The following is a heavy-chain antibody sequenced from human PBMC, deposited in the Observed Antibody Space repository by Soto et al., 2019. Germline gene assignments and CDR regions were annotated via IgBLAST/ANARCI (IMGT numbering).Heavy chain of an antibody. D-gene: IGHD3-22*01. CDR2: VSSTGTSP. CDR1: GFTFSNYA. Sequence: PGGSLRLSCSASGFTFSNYAFSWVRQSPGQGLEWVSGVSSTGTSPYYAGSVQLRCSISRDHAKNMFYLKMKRLRAEDTAIYYCVKAGTSGGYYCVEAFDVWGQGTMVTVSS. V-gene: IGHV3-23*01. J-gene: IGHJ3*01. CDR3: VKAGTSGGYYCVEAFDV.